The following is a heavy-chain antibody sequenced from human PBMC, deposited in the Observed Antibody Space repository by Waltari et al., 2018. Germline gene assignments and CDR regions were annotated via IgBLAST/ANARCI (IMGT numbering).Heavy chain of an antibody. Sequence: QVQLQESGPGLVKPSETLSLTCTVSGGSISSYYWSWIRQPPGKGLEWIGYIYYSGSTNYNPSRKSRVTISVDTSKNQFSLKLSSVTAADTAVYYCARDSAMVRFGYYYYYMDVWGKGTTVTVSS. D-gene: IGHD5-18*01. CDR1: GGSISSYY. CDR3: ARDSAMVRFGYYYYYMDV. J-gene: IGHJ6*03. V-gene: IGHV4-59*01. CDR2: IYYSGST.